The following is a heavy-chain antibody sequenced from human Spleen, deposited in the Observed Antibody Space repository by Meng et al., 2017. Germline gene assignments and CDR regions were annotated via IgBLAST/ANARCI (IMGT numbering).Heavy chain of an antibody. CDR1: GYNLHDYY. Sequence: VSLVEVGGEVKKPVSSVKVSCNPSGYNLHDYYIHWVRQAPGQRLEWMGHIIPNSGDTLYAPKFQGRVSMTADTSIGTAYVELSGLRSDDTAIYYCVRDENISLGKLFGDYWGQGTLVTVSS. J-gene: IGHJ4*02. D-gene: IGHD2-21*01. V-gene: IGHV1-2*06. CDR3: VRDENISLGKLFGDY. CDR2: IIPNSGDT.